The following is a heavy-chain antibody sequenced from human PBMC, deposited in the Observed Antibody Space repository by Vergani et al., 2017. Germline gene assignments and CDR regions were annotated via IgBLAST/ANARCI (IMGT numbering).Heavy chain of an antibody. CDR3: ARDDGLLSHYGSGSAHYNGMDI. Sequence: VQLVQSGAEVRKPGASVTVSCTASGYIFKNYYIHWLRQAPGQALEWMGILNPTTGHTTSAQKFMGRVDMTRDPSTDTSTRTVQMTLSSLRSEDTAVYYCARDDGLLSHYGSGSAHYNGMDIWGLGTSVTVSS. D-gene: IGHD3-10*01. CDR1: GYIFKNYY. CDR2: LNPTTGHT. V-gene: IGHV1-46*02. J-gene: IGHJ6*02.